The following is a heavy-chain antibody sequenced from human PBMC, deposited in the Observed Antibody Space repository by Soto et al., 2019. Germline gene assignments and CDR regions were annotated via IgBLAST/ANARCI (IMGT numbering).Heavy chain of an antibody. V-gene: IGHV1-2*04. CDR1: GYTFTGYY. CDR2: INPNSGGT. Sequence: ASVKVSCKASGYTFTGYYMHWVRQAPGQGLEWMGWINPNSGGTNYAQKFQGWVTMTRDTSISTAYMELSRLRSDDTAVYYCARDKGYCSGGSCRPANWFDPWGQGTLVTVSS. J-gene: IGHJ5*02. D-gene: IGHD2-15*01. CDR3: ARDKGYCSGGSCRPANWFDP.